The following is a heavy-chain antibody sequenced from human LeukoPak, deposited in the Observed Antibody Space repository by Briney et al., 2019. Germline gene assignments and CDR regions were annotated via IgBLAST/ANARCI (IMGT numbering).Heavy chain of an antibody. CDR1: GFTFSNYA. J-gene: IGHJ4*02. D-gene: IGHD3-9*01. V-gene: IGHV3-23*01. Sequence: PGGSLRLSCAASGFTFSNYAMSWVRQAPGKGLEWVSAITGSGGNTYYADSVKGRFTISGDNSKNTVFLQMNSPRAEDTAVYYCAKWGDYDVLTGYYVSDYWGQGTLVTVSS. CDR3: AKWGDYDVLTGYYVSDY. CDR2: ITGSGGNT.